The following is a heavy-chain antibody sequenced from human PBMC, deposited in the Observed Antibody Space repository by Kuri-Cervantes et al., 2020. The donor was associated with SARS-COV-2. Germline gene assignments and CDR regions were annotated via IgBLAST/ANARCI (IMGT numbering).Heavy chain of an antibody. CDR3: TTRITMVRGVITFDY. D-gene: IGHD3-10*01. V-gene: IGHV3-13*03. CDR2: IGTAGDT. CDR1: GFTFSSYD. J-gene: IGHJ4*02. Sequence: GESLKISCAACGFTFSSYDMHWVRQATGKGLEWVSAIGTAGDTYYPGSVKGQFTISRENAKNSLYLQMNSLRAEDTAVYYCTTRITMVRGVITFDYWGQGTLVTVSS.